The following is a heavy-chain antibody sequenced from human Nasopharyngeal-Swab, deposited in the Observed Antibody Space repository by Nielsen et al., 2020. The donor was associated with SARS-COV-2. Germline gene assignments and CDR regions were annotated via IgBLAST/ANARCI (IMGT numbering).Heavy chain of an antibody. CDR3: AKDMAAGYFFDF. D-gene: IGHD6-13*01. V-gene: IGHV3-23*01. J-gene: IGHJ4*02. Sequence: GESLKISCVASGFTFSDYTMSWVRQAPVKGLEWVSAIRGSGITTYYADSVKGRFTISRDNSKNTVYLQMDSLRAEDAAIYYCAKDMAAGYFFDFWGQGTLVTVSS. CDR1: GFTFSDYT. CDR2: IRGSGITT.